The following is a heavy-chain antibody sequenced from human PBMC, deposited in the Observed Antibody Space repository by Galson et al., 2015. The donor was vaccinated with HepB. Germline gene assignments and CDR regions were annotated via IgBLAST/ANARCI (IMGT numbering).Heavy chain of an antibody. D-gene: IGHD4-17*01. CDR2: ISGSGGST. CDR1: GFTFSSYA. CDR3: AKEHGDYPMTGLYYYYYYGMDV. Sequence: SLRLSCAASGFTFSSYAMSWVRQAPGKGLEWVSAISGSGGSTYYADSVKGRFTISRDNSKNTLYLQMNSLRAEDTAVYYCAKEHGDYPMTGLYYYYYYGMDVWGQGTTVTVSS. V-gene: IGHV3-23*01. J-gene: IGHJ6*02.